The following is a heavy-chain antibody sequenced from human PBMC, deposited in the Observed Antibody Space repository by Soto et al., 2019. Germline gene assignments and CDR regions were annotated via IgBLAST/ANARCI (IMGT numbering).Heavy chain of an antibody. V-gene: IGHV4-34*01. CDR3: ARARMIVVVMNSYYGMDV. D-gene: IGHD3-22*01. CDR2: INHSGST. CDR1: GGSFSGYY. Sequence: QVQLQQWGAGLLKPSATLSLTCAVYGGSFSGYYWSWIRQPPGKGLEWIGEINHSGSTNYNPSLKSRVTISVDTSKNQFSLKLRSVTAADTAVYYCARARMIVVVMNSYYGMDVWGQGTTVTVSS. J-gene: IGHJ6*02.